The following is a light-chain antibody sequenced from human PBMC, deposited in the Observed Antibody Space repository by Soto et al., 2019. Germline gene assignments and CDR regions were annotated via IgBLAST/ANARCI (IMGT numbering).Light chain of an antibody. J-gene: IGKJ3*01. Sequence: DIQMTHSPPSLSASVGDRVTITCRASQGISYYLAWYQQKPGKGPKLLIYDATILQSGVPSRFSGSGSGTDFTLTISSLQPVVVATYYCQKYNADLSFGPGSKLDI. CDR3: QKYNADLS. CDR2: DAT. V-gene: IGKV1-27*01. CDR1: QGISYY.